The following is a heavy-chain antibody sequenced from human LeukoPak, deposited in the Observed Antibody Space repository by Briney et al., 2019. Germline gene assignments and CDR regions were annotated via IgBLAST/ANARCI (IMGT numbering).Heavy chain of an antibody. CDR2: ISSSSSYI. D-gene: IGHD3/OR15-3a*01. CDR1: GFTLSSYS. Sequence: GGSLRLSCAASGFTLSSYSMNWVRQAPGKGLEWVSSISSSSSYIYYADSVKGRFTISRDNAKNSLYLQMNSLRAEDTAVYYCARAGGDWLLYQYFDYWGQGTLVTVSS. CDR3: ARAGGDWLLYQYFDY. V-gene: IGHV3-21*01. J-gene: IGHJ4*02.